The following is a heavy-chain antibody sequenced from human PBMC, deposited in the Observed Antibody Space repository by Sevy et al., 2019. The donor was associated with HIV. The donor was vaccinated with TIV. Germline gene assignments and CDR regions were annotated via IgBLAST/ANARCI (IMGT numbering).Heavy chain of an antibody. CDR2: INPKSGGT. D-gene: IGHD2-2*02. CDR3: ARVVEPAGIDPYYYGVDV. CDR1: GYTFTDYY. J-gene: IGHJ6*02. Sequence: ASVKVSCKAPGYTFTDYYIHWVRQAPGQGLEWMGWINPKSGGTNYAQKFHGRVNMTRDTSISTAYMELSRLRSDDTAVYYCARVVEPAGIDPYYYGVDVWGPGATVTVSS. V-gene: IGHV1-2*02.